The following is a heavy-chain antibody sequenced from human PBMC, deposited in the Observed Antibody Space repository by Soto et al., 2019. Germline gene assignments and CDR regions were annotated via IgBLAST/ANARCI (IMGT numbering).Heavy chain of an antibody. D-gene: IGHD2-2*01. J-gene: IGHJ5*02. Sequence: QVQLVQSGAEVKKPGSSVKVSCKGSGGFNSYSISWVRQAPGQGPEWTGGIIPIFATPTYAQKFQGRVTITADKSTSTAYMELSRLTSEDTAVYYCARGGPVIIPAATNWFDPWGQGTLVSVSS. CDR3: ARGGPVIIPAATNWFDP. V-gene: IGHV1-69*06. CDR1: GGFNSYS. CDR2: IIPIFATP.